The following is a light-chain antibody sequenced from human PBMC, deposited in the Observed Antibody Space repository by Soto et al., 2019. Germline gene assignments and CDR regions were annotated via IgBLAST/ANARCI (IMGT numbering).Light chain of an antibody. CDR2: DAS. J-gene: IGKJ2*01. CDR1: QSVSSN. Sequence: EVVMTQSPATLSVSPGERATLSCRASQSVSSNLVWYQQKPGQAPRLLIYDASTRATGIPARFSGSGSGTELSLTIRSLQSEDFALYFCQQCNTWPYTFGPGTKLEIK. CDR3: QQCNTWPYT. V-gene: IGKV3-15*01.